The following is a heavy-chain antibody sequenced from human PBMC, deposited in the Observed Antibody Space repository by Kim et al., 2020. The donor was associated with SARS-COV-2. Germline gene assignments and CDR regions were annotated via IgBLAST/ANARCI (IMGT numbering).Heavy chain of an antibody. V-gene: IGHV4-59*08. D-gene: IGHD4-17*01. Sequence: SETLSLTCTVSGGSISSYYWSWIRQPPGKGLEWIGYIYYSGSTNYNPSLKSRVTISVDTSKNQFSLKLSSVTAADTALYYCSRANHYGTVSDYCGQGTLV. CDR2: IYYSGST. J-gene: IGHJ4*02. CDR3: SRANHYGTVSDY. CDR1: GGSISSYY.